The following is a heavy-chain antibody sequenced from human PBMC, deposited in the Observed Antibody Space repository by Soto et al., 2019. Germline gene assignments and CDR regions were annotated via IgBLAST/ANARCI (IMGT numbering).Heavy chain of an antibody. Sequence: GASLKISCAASEFTFSDYAMSWVRQAPGKGLEWVSGISASGDNTYSADSVKGRFTISRDNSKNTLYLQMNSLRAEDTAVYYCAKGTFYGNHLFDFWGQGTLVTVSS. V-gene: IGHV3-23*01. CDR3: AKGTFYGNHLFDF. J-gene: IGHJ4*02. D-gene: IGHD4-17*01. CDR2: ISASGDNT. CDR1: EFTFSDYA.